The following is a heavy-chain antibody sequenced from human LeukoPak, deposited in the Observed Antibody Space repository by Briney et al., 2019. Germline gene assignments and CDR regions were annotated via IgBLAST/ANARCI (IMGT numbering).Heavy chain of an antibody. V-gene: IGHV3-21*01. CDR3: ARDPDCGGDCYSFDY. Sequence: GGSLRLSCAGSGLSFSSYWMSWVRQAPGKGLEWVSSISSSSSYIYYADSVKGRFTISRDNAKNSLYLQMNSLRAEDTAVYYCARDPDCGGDCYSFDYWGQRTLVTVSS. J-gene: IGHJ4*02. CDR2: ISSSSSYI. D-gene: IGHD2-21*02. CDR1: GLSFSSYW.